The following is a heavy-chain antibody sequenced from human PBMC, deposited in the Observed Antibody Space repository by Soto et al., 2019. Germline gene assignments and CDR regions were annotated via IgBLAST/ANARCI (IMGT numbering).Heavy chain of an antibody. J-gene: IGHJ4*02. Sequence: GGSLRLSCAASGFTFSSYGMHWVRQAPGKGLEWVAVISYDGSNKYYADSVKGRFTISRDNSKNTLYLQMNSLRAEDTAVYYCAIPRVPGVIIHYFDYWGQGTLVTVSS. V-gene: IGHV3-30*03. CDR3: AIPRVPGVIIHYFDY. CDR2: ISYDGSNK. D-gene: IGHD3-3*01. CDR1: GFTFSSYG.